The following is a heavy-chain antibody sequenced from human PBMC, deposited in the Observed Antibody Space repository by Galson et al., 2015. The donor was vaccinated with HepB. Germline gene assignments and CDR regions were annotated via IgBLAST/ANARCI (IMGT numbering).Heavy chain of an antibody. CDR2: ISAYNGNT. CDR3: AREGATNRGGAFDI. Sequence: SCKASGGTFSSYAISWVRQAPGQGLEWMGWISAYNGNTNYAQKLQGRVTMTTDTSTSTAYMELRSLRSDDTAVYYCAREGATNRGGAFDIWGQGTMVTVSS. CDR1: GGTFSSYA. J-gene: IGHJ3*02. D-gene: IGHD1-14*01. V-gene: IGHV1-18*01.